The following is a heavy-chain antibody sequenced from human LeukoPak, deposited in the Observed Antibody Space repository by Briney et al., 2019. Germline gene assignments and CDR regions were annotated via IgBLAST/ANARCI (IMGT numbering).Heavy chain of an antibody. CDR2: INHSGST. CDR3: ARSYSD. D-gene: IGHD2-21*01. V-gene: IGHV4-34*01. CDR1: GGSFSGYY. J-gene: IGHJ4*02. Sequence: SETLSLTCTVSGGSFSGYYWSWIRQPPGKGLEWIGEINHSGSTHYNPSLKSRVTISVDTSKNQFSPKLSSVTAADTAVYYCARSYSDWGQGTLVTVPS.